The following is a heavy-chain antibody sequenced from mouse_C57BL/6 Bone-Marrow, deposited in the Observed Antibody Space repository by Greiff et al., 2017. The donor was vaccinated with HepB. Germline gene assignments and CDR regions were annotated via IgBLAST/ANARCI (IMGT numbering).Heavy chain of an antibody. D-gene: IGHD1-1*01. V-gene: IGHV1-55*01. Sequence: QVQLQQPGAELVKPGASVKMSCKASGYTFTSYWITWVKQRPGQGLEWIGDIYPGSGSTNYNEKFKSKATLTVDTSSSTAYMQLSSLTSEDSAVYYCARPGSSPYYFDYWGQGTTLTVSS. J-gene: IGHJ2*01. CDR2: IYPGSGST. CDR3: ARPGSSPYYFDY. CDR1: GYTFTSYW.